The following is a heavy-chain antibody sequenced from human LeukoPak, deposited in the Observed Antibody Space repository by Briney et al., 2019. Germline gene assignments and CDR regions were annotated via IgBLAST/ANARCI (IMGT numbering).Heavy chain of an antibody. CDR2: INSDGSST. Sequence: AGGSLRLSCAASGFTFCSNWMHWVRHGPGKGLLWVSRINSDGSSTIYADSVKGRFTISRDNAKNTLFLQMNSLRAEDTAVYYCARNSRTDFDYWGQGTLVTVSS. CDR1: GFTFCSNW. CDR3: ARNSRTDFDY. V-gene: IGHV3-74*01. J-gene: IGHJ4*02. D-gene: IGHD3/OR15-3a*01.